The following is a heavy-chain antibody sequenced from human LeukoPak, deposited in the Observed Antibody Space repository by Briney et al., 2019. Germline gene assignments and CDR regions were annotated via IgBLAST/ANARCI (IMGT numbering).Heavy chain of an antibody. Sequence: ASVKVSCKASGYTFTGYYMHWVRQAPGQGLEWMGWINPNSGGANYAQKFQGRVTMTRDTCISTAYMELSRLRSDDTAVYYCGREPGKRYCSGGSCSNYYYYGMDVWGQGTTVTVSS. CDR3: GREPGKRYCSGGSCSNYYYYGMDV. CDR1: GYTFTGYY. V-gene: IGHV1-2*02. D-gene: IGHD2-15*01. J-gene: IGHJ6*02. CDR2: INPNSGGA.